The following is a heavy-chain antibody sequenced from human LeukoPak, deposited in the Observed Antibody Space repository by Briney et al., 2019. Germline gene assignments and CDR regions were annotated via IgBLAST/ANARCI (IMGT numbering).Heavy chain of an antibody. J-gene: IGHJ4*02. CDR3: ARAHPKAFVVVPAAIDC. D-gene: IGHD2-2*01. CDR1: GFTFSSYA. CDR2: ISYDGGNK. Sequence: GGSLRLSCAASGFTFSSYAMHWVRQAPGKGLEWVAIISYDGGNKYYADSVKGRFTISRDNSNNTLSLQLNSLRGEDTAVYYCARAHPKAFVVVPAAIDCWGQGTLVTVSS. V-gene: IGHV3-30*04.